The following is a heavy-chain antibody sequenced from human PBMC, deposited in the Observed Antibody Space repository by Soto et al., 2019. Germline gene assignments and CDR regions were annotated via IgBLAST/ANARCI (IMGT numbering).Heavy chain of an antibody. CDR2: INHSGST. V-gene: IGHV4-34*01. J-gene: IGHJ3*02. CDR3: ARVGSGFGAFDI. D-gene: IGHD5-12*01. Sequence: SETLSLTCAVYGGSFSGCDWSWIRQPPGKGLEWIGEINHSGSTNYNPSLRSRVTISVDTSKNQFSLKLSSVTAADTAVYYCARVGSGFGAFDIWGQGTMVTVSS. CDR1: GGSFSGCD.